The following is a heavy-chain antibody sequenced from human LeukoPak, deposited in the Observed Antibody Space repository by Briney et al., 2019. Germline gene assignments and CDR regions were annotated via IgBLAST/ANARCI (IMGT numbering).Heavy chain of an antibody. Sequence: SETLSLTCTVSGGSISNYYWSWIRQPPGKGLEWIGDIYYRGSTNYNPSLKSRVTLSVDTSKNQFFLKLSSVTAADTAVYYCARDSSSNWYFDLWGRGTLVTVSS. D-gene: IGHD2-2*01. CDR1: GGSISNYY. J-gene: IGHJ2*01. CDR2: IYYRGST. CDR3: ARDSSSNWYFDL. V-gene: IGHV4-59*01.